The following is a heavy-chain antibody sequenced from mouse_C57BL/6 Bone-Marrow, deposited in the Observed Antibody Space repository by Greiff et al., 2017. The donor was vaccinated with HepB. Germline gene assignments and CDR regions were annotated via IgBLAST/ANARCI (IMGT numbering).Heavy chain of an antibody. V-gene: IGHV2-9-1*01. CDR1: GFSLTSYA. CDR2: IWTGGGT. D-gene: IGHD1-1*01. Sequence: VKLQESGPGLVAPSQSLSITCTVSGFSLTSYAISWVRQPPGKGLEWLGVIWTGGGTNYNSALKSRLSMSKDNSKSQVFLKMNSLQTDDTARYYCARKAYYYGPYAMDYWGQGTSVTVSS. J-gene: IGHJ4*01. CDR3: ARKAYYYGPYAMDY.